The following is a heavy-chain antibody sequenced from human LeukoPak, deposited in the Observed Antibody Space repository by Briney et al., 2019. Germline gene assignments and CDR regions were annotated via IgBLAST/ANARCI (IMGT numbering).Heavy chain of an antibody. D-gene: IGHD1-1*01. CDR1: GFTFSTYS. CDR2: ISTTSNYI. J-gene: IGHJ4*02. V-gene: IGHV3-21*01. CDR3: ARGSPHTAGTTFDY. Sequence: GGSLRLSCAASGFTFSTYSMNWVRQAPGKGLEWVSSISTTSNYIYYADSVKGRFTISRDNAKNSLYLQMNSLRAEDTAVYYCARGSPHTAGTTFDYWGQGTLVTVSS.